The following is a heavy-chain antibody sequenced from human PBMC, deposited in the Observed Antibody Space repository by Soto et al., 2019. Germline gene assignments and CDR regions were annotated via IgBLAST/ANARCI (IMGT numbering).Heavy chain of an antibody. J-gene: IGHJ4*02. CDR2: IKQDGSEK. CDR1: GFTFTRYW. Sequence: GGSLRLSCAASGFTFTRYWMSWVRQAPGKGLEWVANIKQDGSEKYYVDSVKGRFTISRDNAKNSLYLQMNSLRAEDTAVYYCANDFYDFWSGYSNIWGQGTLVTVSS. V-gene: IGHV3-7*01. D-gene: IGHD3-3*01. CDR3: ANDFYDFWSGYSNI.